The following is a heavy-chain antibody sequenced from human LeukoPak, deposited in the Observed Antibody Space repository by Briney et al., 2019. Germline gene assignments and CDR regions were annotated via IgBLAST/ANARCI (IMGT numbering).Heavy chain of an antibody. V-gene: IGHV5-51*01. CDR3: ARPLNAGGVMTTVSY. CDR2: IYPGDSDT. Sequence: GESLKISCKGSGYSFTSYWIGWVRQMPGKGLEWMGIIYPGDSDTRYSPSLQGQVTISADKSISPAYLQWSSLKASDTAMYYCARPLNAGGVMTTVSYWGQGTLVRVPS. J-gene: IGHJ4*02. D-gene: IGHD4-11*01. CDR1: GYSFTSYW.